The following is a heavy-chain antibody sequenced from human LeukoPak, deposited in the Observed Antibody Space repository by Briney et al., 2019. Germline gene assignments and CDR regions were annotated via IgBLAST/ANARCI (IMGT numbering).Heavy chain of an antibody. CDR2: IYSGGNT. V-gene: IGHV3-53*05. J-gene: IGHJ4*02. CDR3: ARETAGTFDY. D-gene: IGHD3-10*01. Sequence: PGGSLRLSCAASGFTVSINYMSWVRQAPGKGLEWVSVIYSGGNTYYADSVKGRFTISRDNSKNTLYLQMGSLRAEDMAVYHCARETAGTFDYWGQGNLVTVSS. CDR1: GFTVSINY.